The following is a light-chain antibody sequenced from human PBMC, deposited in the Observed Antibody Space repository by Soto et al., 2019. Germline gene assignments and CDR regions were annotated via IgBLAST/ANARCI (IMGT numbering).Light chain of an antibody. Sequence: EIVMTQSPSTLSVSAGQRATLSCRASQSVRTTVAWYHHRAGQAPILLIYGASTRATGVPDRFSGSGSGTDFTLTISILEAEDFAVYCCQECCSPPITFGQGTRLEIK. CDR1: QSVRTT. CDR2: GAS. CDR3: QECCSPPIT. V-gene: IGKV3-20*01. J-gene: IGKJ5*01.